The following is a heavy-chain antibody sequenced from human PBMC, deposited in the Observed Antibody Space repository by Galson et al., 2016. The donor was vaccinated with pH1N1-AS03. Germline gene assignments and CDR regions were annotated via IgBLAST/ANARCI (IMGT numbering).Heavy chain of an antibody. J-gene: IGHJ4*02. CDR1: GFTFSSYW. CDR3: ASAGYHTPGYHY. V-gene: IGHV4-4*01. D-gene: IGHD3-16*02. Sequence: SLRLSCAASGFTFSSYWMSWVRQPPGKGLEWIGEVHYSGTTSYNPSLNSRVTMSIDKSNNQFSLNLGSVTAADTAVYFCASAGYHTPGYHYWGQGALVTVSS. CDR2: VHYSGTT.